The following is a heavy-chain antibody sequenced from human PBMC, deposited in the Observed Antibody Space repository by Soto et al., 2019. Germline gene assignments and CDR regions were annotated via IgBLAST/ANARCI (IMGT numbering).Heavy chain of an antibody. CDR2: IWYDGSNK. CDR3: ARXSDYYDSSGSANGAFDI. CDR1: GFTFSSYG. J-gene: IGHJ3*02. V-gene: IGHV3-33*01. D-gene: IGHD3-22*01. Sequence: PGGSLRLSCAASGFTFSSYGMHWVRQAPGKGLEGVAVIWYDGSNKYYADSVKGRFTISRDNSKNTLYLQMNSLRAEDTAVYYCARXSDYYDSSGSANGAFDIWGQGTMVTVSS.